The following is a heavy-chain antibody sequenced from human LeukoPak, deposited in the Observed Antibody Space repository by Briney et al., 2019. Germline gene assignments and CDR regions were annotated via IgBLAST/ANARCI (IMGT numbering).Heavy chain of an antibody. CDR1: GGSISSYY. Sequence: PSEALSLTCTVSGGSISSYYWSWIRQPPGKGLEWIGYIDYSGYTNYNPSLKSRVTISVDTSKNQFSLKLTSVTAADTAVYYCARDHYYYDSSGYYHPFDCWGQGTLVTVSS. CDR3: ARDHYYYDSSGYYHPFDC. V-gene: IGHV4-59*13. D-gene: IGHD3-22*01. J-gene: IGHJ4*02. CDR2: IDYSGYT.